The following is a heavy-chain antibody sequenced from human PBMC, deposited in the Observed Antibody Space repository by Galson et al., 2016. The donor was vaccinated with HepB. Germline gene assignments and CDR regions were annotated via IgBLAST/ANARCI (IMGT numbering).Heavy chain of an antibody. CDR2: INPNSGGI. Sequence: SVKVSCKASGYTFTGYYMHWVRQAPGQGLEWMGWINPNSGGINYAQKFQGRVTMTRDTSISTAYMELSSLRSEDTALYYCASHVVPATRGALDIWGQGTMVTVSS. J-gene: IGHJ3*02. D-gene: IGHD2-2*01. V-gene: IGHV1-2*02. CDR3: ASHVVPATRGALDI. CDR1: GYTFTGYY.